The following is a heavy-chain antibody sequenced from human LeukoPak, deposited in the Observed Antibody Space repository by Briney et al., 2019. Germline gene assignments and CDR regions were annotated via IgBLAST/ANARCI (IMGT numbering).Heavy chain of an antibody. CDR1: TLILTDHI. D-gene: IGHD4-23*01. V-gene: IGHV3-72*01. CDR2: SRTKRPSYTT. Sequence: GGSLRLSCTASTLILTDHIVDWVRQAPGNGLEWVVRSRTKRPSYTTEFAASVQGTLTISRNNSKNSLDLQMNSLKTEDRAVYFCTKDGANDGNTAFDIWGQGTMVSVCS. J-gene: IGHJ3*02. CDR3: TKDGANDGNTAFDI.